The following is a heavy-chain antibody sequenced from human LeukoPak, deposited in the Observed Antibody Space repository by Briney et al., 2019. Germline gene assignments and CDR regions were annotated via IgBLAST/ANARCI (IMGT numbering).Heavy chain of an antibody. V-gene: IGHV3-7*04. CDR2: IKHGGSEK. D-gene: IGHD3-10*01. CDR3: ARGYGSGSYTPTKN. Sequence: PGGSLRLSCAASGFTFSSYWMSSVRQAPGKGLEWVANIKHGGSEKYYVDSVEGRFTISRDDAKNSLYLEMNSLRVEDTAVYYCARGYGSGSYTPTKNWGQGVLVTVSS. J-gene: IGHJ4*02. CDR1: GFTFSSYW.